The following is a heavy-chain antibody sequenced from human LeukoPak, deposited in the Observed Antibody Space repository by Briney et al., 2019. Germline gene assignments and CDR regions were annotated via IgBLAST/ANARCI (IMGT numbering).Heavy chain of an antibody. CDR3: ATEGTYSSGWYDY. D-gene: IGHD6-19*01. J-gene: IGHJ4*02. CDR1: GGSVSSGSYY. CDR2: AHHRGST. V-gene: IGHV4-61*01. Sequence: SSETLSLTCTVSGGSVSSGSYYWSWIRQPPGKGLEWIGYAHHRGSTNYNPSLKSRVTISVDTSKNQFSLKLNSVTAADTAVYYCATEGTYSSGWYDYWGQGTLVTVPS.